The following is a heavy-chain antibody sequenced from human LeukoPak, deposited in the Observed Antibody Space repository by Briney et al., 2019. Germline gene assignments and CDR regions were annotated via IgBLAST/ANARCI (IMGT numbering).Heavy chain of an antibody. D-gene: IGHD2-2*01. CDR1: GFTFRNYG. V-gene: IGHV3-30*18. Sequence: GGSLRLSCVASGFTFRNYGMHWVRQAPGKGLEWVAVISNDGGTTYYADSVKGRFIISRDNSKNTLYLQMNSLRAEDTAVYYCAKDRGYCSSTSCYAARYYYYGMDVWGQGTTVTVSS. J-gene: IGHJ6*02. CDR2: ISNDGGTT. CDR3: AKDRGYCSSTSCYAARYYYYGMDV.